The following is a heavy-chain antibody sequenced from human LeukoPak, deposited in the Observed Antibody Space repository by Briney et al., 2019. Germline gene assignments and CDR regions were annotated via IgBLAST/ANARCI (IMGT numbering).Heavy chain of an antibody. Sequence: GGSLRLSCEASGFTFTTYAMSWVRQAPGKGLQWVSGISSGDSSTYYTDSVKGRFTISRDNSKNTLYLQINSLRAEDTAVYYCAKCMSGSGVSLNFDSWGQGILVTVSS. CDR1: GFTFTTYA. V-gene: IGHV3-23*01. D-gene: IGHD2-15*01. J-gene: IGHJ4*02. CDR3: AKCMSGSGVSLNFDS. CDR2: ISSGDSST.